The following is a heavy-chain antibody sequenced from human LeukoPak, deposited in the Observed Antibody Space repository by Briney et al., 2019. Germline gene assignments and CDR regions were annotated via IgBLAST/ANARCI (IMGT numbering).Heavy chain of an antibody. J-gene: IGHJ4*02. D-gene: IGHD5-18*01. CDR3: ASVSGYSYGLDY. Sequence: ASVKVSCKAAGYTFTGYYMHWVRQAPGQGLEWMGWINPNSGGTNYAQKFQGRVTMTRDTSISTAYMELSRLRSDDTAVYYCASVSGYSYGLDYWGQGTLVTVSS. V-gene: IGHV1-2*02. CDR1: GYTFTGYY. CDR2: INPNSGGT.